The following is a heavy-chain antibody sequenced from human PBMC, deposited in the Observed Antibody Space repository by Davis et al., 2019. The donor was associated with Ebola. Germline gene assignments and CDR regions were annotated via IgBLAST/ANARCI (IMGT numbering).Heavy chain of an antibody. CDR1: GFTFSSYE. D-gene: IGHD2-2*02. V-gene: IGHV3-48*03. CDR3: ASPLCSSTSCYTGYYYYYGMDV. J-gene: IGHJ6*02. Sequence: GESLKISCAASGFTFSSYEMNWVRQAPGKGLEWVSYISSSGSTIYYADSVKGRFTISRDNAKNSLYLQMNSLRAEDTAVYYCASPLCSSTSCYTGYYYYYGMDVWGQGTTVTVSS. CDR2: ISSSGSTI.